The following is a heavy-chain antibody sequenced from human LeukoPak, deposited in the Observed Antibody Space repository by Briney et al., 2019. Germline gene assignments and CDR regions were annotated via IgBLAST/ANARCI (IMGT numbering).Heavy chain of an antibody. J-gene: IGHJ6*02. D-gene: IGHD3-3*01. CDR3: ARDLNGVTIFGVVIMGMDV. V-gene: IGHV1-2*02. CDR2: INPNSGGT. Sequence: ASVKVSCKASGYTFTGYYMHWVRQAPGQGLAWMGWINPNSGGTNYAQKFQGRVTMTRDTSISTAYMELSRLRSDDTAVYYCARDLNGVTIFGVVIMGMDVWGQGTTVTVSS. CDR1: GYTFTGYY.